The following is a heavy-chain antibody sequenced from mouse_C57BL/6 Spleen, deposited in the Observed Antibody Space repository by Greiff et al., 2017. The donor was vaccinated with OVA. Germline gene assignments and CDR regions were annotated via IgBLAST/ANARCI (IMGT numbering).Heavy chain of an antibody. CDR2: INYDGSST. J-gene: IGHJ2*01. CDR1: GFTFSDYY. Sequence: EVMLVESEGGLVQPGSSMKLSCTASGFTFSDYYMAWVRQVPEKGLEWVANINYDGSSTYYLDSLKSRFIISRDNAKNILYLQMSSLKSEDTATYYCARGDGDYFDYWGQGTTLTVSS. D-gene: IGHD2-3*01. V-gene: IGHV5-16*01. CDR3: ARGDGDYFDY.